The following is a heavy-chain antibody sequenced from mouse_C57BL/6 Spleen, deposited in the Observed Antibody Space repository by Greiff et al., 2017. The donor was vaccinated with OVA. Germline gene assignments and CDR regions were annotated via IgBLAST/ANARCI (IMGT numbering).Heavy chain of an antibody. CDR1: GYTFTSYW. J-gene: IGHJ2*01. V-gene: IGHV1-50*01. CDR3: ARSGHYYGSSQYYFDY. D-gene: IGHD1-1*01. CDR2: IDTSDSYT. Sequence: QVQLQQPGAELVKPGASVKLSCKASGYTFTSYWMQWVKQRPGQGLEWIGEIDTSDSYTTYNQKFKGKATLTVDTSSNTAYMQLSSLTSEDSAVYYCARSGHYYGSSQYYFDYWGQGTTLTVSS.